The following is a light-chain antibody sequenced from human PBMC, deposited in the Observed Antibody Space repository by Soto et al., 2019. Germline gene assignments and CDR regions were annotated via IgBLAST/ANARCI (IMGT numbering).Light chain of an antibody. CDR1: QSVSSSY. J-gene: IGKJ5*01. Sequence: EIVLTQSPGTLSLSPGERATLSCRASQSVSSSYLAWYQQKPGQAPRLLIYGASSRATGIPDRFSGSGYGTDFTLTISRLEPEDFAVYYCQQYHIWPPITFGQGTRLEI. V-gene: IGKV3-20*01. CDR3: QQYHIWPPIT. CDR2: GAS.